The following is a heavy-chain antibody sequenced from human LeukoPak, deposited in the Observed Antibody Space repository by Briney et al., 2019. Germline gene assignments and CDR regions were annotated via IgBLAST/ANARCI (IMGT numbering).Heavy chain of an antibody. CDR2: IHYSGST. V-gene: IGHV4-30-4*01. CDR3: ARVGGSGSYYHFDY. Sequence: PSETLSLTCTVSGGSISSGDYYWSWIRQPPGKGLEWIGYIHYSGSTYYNPSLKSRVTISVDTSKNQFSLKLSSVTAADTAVYYCARVGGSGSYYHFDYWGQGTLVTVSS. J-gene: IGHJ4*02. CDR1: GGSISSGDYY. D-gene: IGHD3-10*01.